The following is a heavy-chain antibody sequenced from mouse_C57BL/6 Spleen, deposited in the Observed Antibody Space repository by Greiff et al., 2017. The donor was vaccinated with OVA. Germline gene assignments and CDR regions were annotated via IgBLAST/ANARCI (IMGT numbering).Heavy chain of an antibody. J-gene: IGHJ4*01. CDR3: ARSYYSKGYAMDY. D-gene: IGHD2-5*01. CDR2: ISYSGST. CDR1: GYSITSDY. Sequence: EVKLMESGPGLAKPSQTLSLTCSVTGYSITSDYWNWIRKFPGNKLEYMGYISYSGSTYYNPSLKSRISITRDTSKNQYYLQLNSVTTEDTATYYCARSYYSKGYAMDYWGQGTSVTVSS. V-gene: IGHV3-8*01.